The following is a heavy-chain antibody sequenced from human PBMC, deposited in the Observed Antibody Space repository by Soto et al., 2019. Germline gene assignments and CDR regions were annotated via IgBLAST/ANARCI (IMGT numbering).Heavy chain of an antibody. CDR3: AREAHSVEDYGMDV. D-gene: IGHD1-1*01. Sequence: QVQLVQSGAEVKKPGASVKVSGKASGYTFTSYGISWVRQAPGQGLEGMGWISAYNGNTNYAQKLQGRGTMTTDTYTRTAYMELRSLRSDDTAVYYCAREAHSVEDYGMDVWGQGTTVTVSS. J-gene: IGHJ6*02. V-gene: IGHV1-18*01. CDR1: GYTFTSYG. CDR2: ISAYNGNT.